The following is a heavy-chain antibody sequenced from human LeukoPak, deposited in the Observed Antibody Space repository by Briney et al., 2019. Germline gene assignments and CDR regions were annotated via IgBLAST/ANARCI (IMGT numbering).Heavy chain of an antibody. V-gene: IGHV3-21*01. J-gene: IGHJ4*02. CDR2: ISSSRSYI. CDR1: GFTFSSYS. CDR3: ARDGYSSGWYDSNFDY. D-gene: IGHD6-19*01. Sequence: EGSLRLSCAASGFTFSSYSMNWVRQAPGKGLEWVSSISSSRSYIYYADSVKGRFTISRDNAKNSLYLQMNSLRAEDTAVYYCARDGYSSGWYDSNFDYWGQGTLVTVSS.